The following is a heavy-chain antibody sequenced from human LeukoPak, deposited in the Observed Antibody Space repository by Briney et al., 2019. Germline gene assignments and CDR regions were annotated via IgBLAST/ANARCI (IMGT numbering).Heavy chain of an antibody. CDR1: EFTFSSYR. V-gene: IGHV3-7*01. Sequence: PGGSLRLSCTASEFTFSSYRMTWVRQAPGKGLEWVANIKQDGSEKHYVDSVKGRFTISRDNAKNSLFLQMSSLRAEDTAVYYCARVSNSYYTSFAHWGQGTLVTVSS. CDR2: IKQDGSEK. J-gene: IGHJ4*02. D-gene: IGHD3-22*01. CDR3: ARVSNSYYTSFAH.